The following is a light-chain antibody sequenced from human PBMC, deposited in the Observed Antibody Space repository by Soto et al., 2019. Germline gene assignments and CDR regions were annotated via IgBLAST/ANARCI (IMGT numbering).Light chain of an antibody. V-gene: IGLV1-44*01. Sequence: QSVLTQPPSASGTPGQRVTISCSGSSSNIGSNTVNWYQQLPGTAPKLLIYSNNQRPSGVPDRFSGSKSVTSYYLAISWLKSEDEDDYYCAAWDDSLEVVFGGGTKLTVL. CDR2: SNN. J-gene: IGLJ2*01. CDR1: SSNIGSNT. CDR3: AAWDDSLEVV.